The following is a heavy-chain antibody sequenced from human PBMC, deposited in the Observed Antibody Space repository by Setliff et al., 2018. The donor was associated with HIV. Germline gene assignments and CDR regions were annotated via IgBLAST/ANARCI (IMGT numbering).Heavy chain of an antibody. J-gene: IGHJ6*03. CDR3: AKNTPSIINYPYYYYMDV. CDR1: GFTFSSFW. Sequence: GGSLRLSCAASGFTFSSFWVTWVRQGPGKGLEWVANIKQDGSEKYYVDSVKGRFTISRDNGKNTLYLQMNSLRDGDTALYYCAKNTPSIINYPYYYYMDVWGKGTTVTVSS. V-gene: IGHV3-7*03. CDR2: IKQDGSEK. D-gene: IGHD1-7*01.